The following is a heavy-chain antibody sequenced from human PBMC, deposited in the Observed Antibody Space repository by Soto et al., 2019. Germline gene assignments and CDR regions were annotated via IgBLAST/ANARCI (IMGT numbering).Heavy chain of an antibody. CDR2: TSGSGGST. J-gene: IGHJ4*02. V-gene: IGHV3-23*01. CDR3: AKPRTGAHQYYDFWSGYWG. D-gene: IGHD3-3*01. CDR1: GFTFSSYA. Sequence: PGGSLRLSCAASGFTFSSYAMSWVRQAPGKGLEWVSATSGSGGSTYYADSVKGRFTISRDNSKNTLYLQMNSLRAEDTAVYYCAKPRTGAHQYYDFWSGYWGWGQGTLVTVSS.